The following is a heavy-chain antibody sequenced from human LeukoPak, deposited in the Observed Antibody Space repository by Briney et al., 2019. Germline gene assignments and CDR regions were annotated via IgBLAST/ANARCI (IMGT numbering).Heavy chain of an antibody. CDR1: GFTFSSYG. Sequence: GRSLRLSCAASGFTFSSYGMHWVRQAPDKGLDWVAVISNDGSKKYYADSVKGRFTISRDNSKNTLSLRVSSLRTEDTAVYYCAKDRYSYAFEYSDSWGQGTLVTVSS. CDR2: ISNDGSKK. J-gene: IGHJ4*02. D-gene: IGHD5-18*01. CDR3: AKDRYSYAFEYSDS. V-gene: IGHV3-30*18.